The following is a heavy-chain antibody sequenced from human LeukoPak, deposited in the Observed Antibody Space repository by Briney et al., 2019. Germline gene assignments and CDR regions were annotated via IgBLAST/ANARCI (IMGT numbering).Heavy chain of an antibody. CDR1: GFTFSSYA. V-gene: IGHV3-23*01. J-gene: IGHJ4*02. Sequence: PGGSLRLSCAASGFTFSSYAMSWVRQAPGKGLEWVSAISGSGGSTYYADSVKGRFTISRDNSKNTLYLQMNSLRAEDTAVYYCARGGEANYYDTSGYYLYYYWGQGTLVTVSS. D-gene: IGHD3-22*01. CDR3: ARGGEANYYDTSGYYLYYY. CDR2: ISGSGGST.